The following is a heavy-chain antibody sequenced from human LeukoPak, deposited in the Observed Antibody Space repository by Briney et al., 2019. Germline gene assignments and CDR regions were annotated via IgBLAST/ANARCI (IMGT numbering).Heavy chain of an antibody. CDR1: GFTFSGYA. V-gene: IGHV3-64*01. J-gene: IGHJ4*02. CDR3: ARDSRDGYNPHFDY. D-gene: IGHD5-24*01. CDR2: ISSNGGST. Sequence: GGSLRLSCAASGFTFSGYAMHWVRQAPGKGLEYVSAISSNGGSTYYANSVKGRFTISRDNSKDTLYLQMGSLRAEDMAVYYCARDSRDGYNPHFDYWGQGTLVTVSS.